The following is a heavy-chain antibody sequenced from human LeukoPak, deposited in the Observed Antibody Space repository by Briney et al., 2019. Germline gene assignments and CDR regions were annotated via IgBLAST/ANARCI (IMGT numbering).Heavy chain of an antibody. Sequence: GKSLKISCKGSGHSFTSYWIGWVRQMPGKGLEWMGIIYPGDSDTRYSPSFQGPVTISADKSISTAYLQWSSLKASDTAMYYCARSWFGSQYYFDYWGQGTLVTVSS. V-gene: IGHV5-51*01. J-gene: IGHJ4*02. CDR1: GHSFTSYW. D-gene: IGHD3-10*01. CDR3: ARSWFGSQYYFDY. CDR2: IYPGDSDT.